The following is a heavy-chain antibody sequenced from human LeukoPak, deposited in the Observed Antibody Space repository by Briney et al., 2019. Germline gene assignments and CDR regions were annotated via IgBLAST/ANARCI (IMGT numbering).Heavy chain of an antibody. CDR1: GITFNNYE. D-gene: IGHD2-2*01. CDR3: AKGAKPDYCSSTSCSLDY. V-gene: IGHV3-48*03. J-gene: IGHJ4*02. CDR2: ISSGGDTI. Sequence: GGSLRLSCVASGITFNNYEMNWVRQAPGKGLEWISYISSGGDTIYYADSVKGRFTISRDNSKNSLYLQMNSLRTEDTALYYCAKGAKPDYCSSTSCSLDYWGQGTLVTVSS.